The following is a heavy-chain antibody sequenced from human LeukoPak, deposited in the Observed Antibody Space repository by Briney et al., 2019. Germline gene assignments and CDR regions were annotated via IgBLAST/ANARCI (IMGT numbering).Heavy chain of an antibody. J-gene: IGHJ4*02. CDR3: AKQGSGGSYLDY. V-gene: IGHV3-74*03. CDR2: INTDGRTT. Sequence: GGSLRLSCAASGFSFSSYWMNWVRQTPGKGLVWVAHINTDGRTTTYADSVKGRFTISRDNSKNTLYLQMNSLRAEDTAVYYRAKQGSGGSYLDYWGQGTLVTVSS. CDR1: GFSFSSYW. D-gene: IGHD2-15*01.